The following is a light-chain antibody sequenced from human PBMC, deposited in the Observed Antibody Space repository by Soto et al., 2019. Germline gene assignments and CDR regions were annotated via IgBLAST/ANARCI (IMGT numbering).Light chain of an antibody. CDR1: SSNIGAGYD. V-gene: IGLV1-40*01. CDR3: QSYDSSLVV. CDR2: GSS. Sequence: QSVLTQPPSVSGAPGQRVTISYTGSSSNIGAGYDVHWYQQLPGAAPKLLIFGSSNRPSGVPDRFSGSKSGTSASLAITGLQAEDGADYYCQSYDSSLVVFGGGTKLTVL. J-gene: IGLJ2*01.